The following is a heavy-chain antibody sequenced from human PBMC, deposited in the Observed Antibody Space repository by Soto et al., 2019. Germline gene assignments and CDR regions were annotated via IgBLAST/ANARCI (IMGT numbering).Heavy chain of an antibody. CDR1: GGTFRTYA. J-gene: IGHJ6*02. CDR3: AKGAVAGTPTSYYYYGMDV. V-gene: IGHV1-69*12. D-gene: IGHD6-19*01. CDR2: IIPIFGKV. Sequence: QVQLLQSGAEVKKPGSSVRVSCEASGGTFRTYAISWVRQAPGQGLEWMGEIIPIFGKVNYAQKFQGRVTITADESMTTVYMDLRSLTSEDTAVYYCAKGAVAGTPTSYYYYGMDVWGQGTTVTVS.